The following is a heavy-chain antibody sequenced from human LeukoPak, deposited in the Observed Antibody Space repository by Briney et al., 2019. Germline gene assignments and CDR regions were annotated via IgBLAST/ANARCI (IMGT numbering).Heavy chain of an antibody. CDR3: ARDLRYYDSSGSTGYYYGMDV. CDR2: IIPIFGTA. Sequence: SVKVSCKASGGTFSSYAISWVRQAPGQGLEWMGGIIPIFGTANYAQKFQGRVTITADESTSAAYMELSSLRSEDTAVYYCARDLRYYDSSGSTGYYYGMDVWGQGTTVTVSS. J-gene: IGHJ6*02. V-gene: IGHV1-69*01. D-gene: IGHD3-22*01. CDR1: GGTFSSYA.